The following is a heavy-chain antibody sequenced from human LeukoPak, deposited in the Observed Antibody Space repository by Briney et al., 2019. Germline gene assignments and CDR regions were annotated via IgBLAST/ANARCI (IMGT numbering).Heavy chain of an antibody. V-gene: IGHV3-48*04. D-gene: IGHD3-9*01. CDR3: ARDSRYAAGGFDY. CDR1: GFTFSSYS. CDR2: ISSSSTTI. Sequence: GWSLRLSCAATGFTFSSYSMNWVRQAPGKGLEWVSYISSSSTTIYYVDSVKGRFTISRDNAKNSLYLQMNSLRAEDTAVYYCARDSRYAAGGFDYWGQGTLVTVSS. J-gene: IGHJ4*02.